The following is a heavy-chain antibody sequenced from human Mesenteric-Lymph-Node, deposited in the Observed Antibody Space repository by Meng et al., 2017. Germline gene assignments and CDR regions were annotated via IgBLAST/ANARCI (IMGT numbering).Heavy chain of an antibody. CDR2: IYTSGST. CDR3: ASEEIWFGELFGAFDI. Sequence: SETLSLTCTVSGGSISSYYWSWIRQPAGKGLEWIGRIYTSGSTNYNPSLKSRVTMSVDTSKNQFSLKLSSVTAADTAVYYCASEEIWFGELFGAFDIWGQGTMVTVSS. CDR1: GGSISSYY. J-gene: IGHJ3*02. V-gene: IGHV4-4*07. D-gene: IGHD3-10*01.